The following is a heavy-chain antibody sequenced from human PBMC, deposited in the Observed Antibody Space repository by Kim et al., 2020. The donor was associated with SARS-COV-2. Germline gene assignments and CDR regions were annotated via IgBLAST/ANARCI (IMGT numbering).Heavy chain of an antibody. V-gene: IGHV4-39*02. CDR1: GDSISSTSYY. J-gene: IGHJ4*02. CDR2: VSYSGST. D-gene: IGHD2-15*01. Sequence: SETLSLTCTVSGDSISSTSYYWSWIRQPPGKGLQWIGNVSYSGSTHSNPSLKSRVTISVDMSKNHFSLKLSSVTAADTAVYYCARFHLPRSPNYLAQGT. CDR3: ARFHLPRSPNY.